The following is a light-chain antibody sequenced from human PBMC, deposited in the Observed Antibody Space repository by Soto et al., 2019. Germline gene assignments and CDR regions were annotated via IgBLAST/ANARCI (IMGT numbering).Light chain of an antibody. CDR2: DVS. Sequence: QSVLTQPASVSGSAGQSITISCTGASSDVGNYNYVSWYQQHPGKAPKLIIYDVSNRPSGVPNRFSGSKSGNTASLTISGLXAEDEADYYCSSYTSSTTLYVFGTGTKVTVL. CDR1: SSDVGNYNY. J-gene: IGLJ1*01. V-gene: IGLV2-14*03. CDR3: SSYTSSTTLYV.